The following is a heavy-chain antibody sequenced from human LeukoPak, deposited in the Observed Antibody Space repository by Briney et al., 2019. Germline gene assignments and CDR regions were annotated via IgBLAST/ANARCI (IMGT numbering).Heavy chain of an antibody. J-gene: IGHJ4*02. CDR3: ARDAKYYDILTGYFMSSGNVGL. D-gene: IGHD3-9*01. V-gene: IGHV1-2*02. CDR1: GYTFTGYY. Sequence: ASVKVSCKASGYTFTGYYMHWVRQAPGQGLEWMAWINPNTGVTNYAQRFQGRVTMTRDTSISTAYMELSRLRSDDTAVYYCARDAKYYDILTGYFMSSGNVGLWGQGTLVTVSS. CDR2: INPNTGVT.